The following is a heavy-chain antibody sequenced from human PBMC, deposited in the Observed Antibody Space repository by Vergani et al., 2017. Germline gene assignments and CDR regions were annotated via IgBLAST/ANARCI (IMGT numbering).Heavy chain of an antibody. CDR2: IHPADSDT. CDR1: GYSFTNYW. V-gene: IGHV5-51*01. CDR3: ARLYGHDSSGSKYFDY. Sequence: EVQLVQSGAEVKKPGESLKISCQLSGYSFTNYWIGWVRQMPGKGLEWMGIIHPADSDTRYSPSFQGQVTISVDKSISTAYLQRSSLRASDSAMYYCARLYGHDSSGSKYFDYWGQGTLVTVSS. J-gene: IGHJ4*02. D-gene: IGHD3-22*01.